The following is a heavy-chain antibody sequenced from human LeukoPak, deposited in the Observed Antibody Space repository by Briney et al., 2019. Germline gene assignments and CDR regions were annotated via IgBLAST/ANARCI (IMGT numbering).Heavy chain of an antibody. CDR2: IKQDGSEK. D-gene: IGHD3-9*01. J-gene: IGHJ4*02. V-gene: IGHV3-7*01. Sequence: AGSLRLSCAASGFTFSSYWMSWVRQAPGKGLEWVANIKQDGSEKYYVDSVKGRFTISRDNAKNSLYLQMNSLRAEDTAVYYCARDFALLTDYYPFDYWGQGTLVTVSS. CDR1: GFTFSSYW. CDR3: ARDFALLTDYYPFDY.